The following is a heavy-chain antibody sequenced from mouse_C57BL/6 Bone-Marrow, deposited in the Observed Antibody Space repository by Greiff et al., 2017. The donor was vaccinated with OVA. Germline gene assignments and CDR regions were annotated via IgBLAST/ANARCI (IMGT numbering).Heavy chain of an antibody. D-gene: IGHD3-1*01. CDR2: IYPRSGNT. V-gene: IGHV1-81*01. J-gene: IGHJ3*01. Sequence: VQLQESGAELARPGASVKLSCKASGYTFTSYGISWVKQRTGQGLEWIGEIYPRSGNTSYNEKFKGKATLTADKSSSTAYMELRGLASEDYAVDFCARRVGDVGFAYWGQGTLVTVSA. CDR1: GYTFTSYG. CDR3: ARRVGDVGFAY.